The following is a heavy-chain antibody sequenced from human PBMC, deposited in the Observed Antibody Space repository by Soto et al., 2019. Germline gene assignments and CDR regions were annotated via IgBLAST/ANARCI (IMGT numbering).Heavy chain of an antibody. V-gene: IGHV1-18*01. Sequence: ASVKVSCKASGYTFTSYGISWVRQAPGQGLEWMGWISAYNGNTDYAQKFQGRVTMTTDTSTSTAYMELRSLSSDDTAVYYCARGTYNYYYDSSGYYYFDYWGQGTLVTVSS. CDR3: ARGTYNYYYDSSGYYYFDY. CDR2: ISAYNGNT. D-gene: IGHD3-22*01. CDR1: GYTFTSYG. J-gene: IGHJ4*02.